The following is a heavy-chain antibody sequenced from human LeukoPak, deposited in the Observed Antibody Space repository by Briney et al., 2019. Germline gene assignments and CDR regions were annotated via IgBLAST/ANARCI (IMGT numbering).Heavy chain of an antibody. Sequence: GGSLRLSCTASGFTFSTCGMTWVRLAPGKGLEWVSSISGNDDGTYYADSVKGRFTISRDNSKNTLYLQMNSLRAEDTAIYYCAKRGPIYSASPGNYFDYWGQGTLVTVSS. J-gene: IGHJ4*02. V-gene: IGHV3-23*01. CDR3: AKRGPIYSASPGNYFDY. CDR1: GFTFSTCG. CDR2: ISGNDDGT. D-gene: IGHD3-10*01.